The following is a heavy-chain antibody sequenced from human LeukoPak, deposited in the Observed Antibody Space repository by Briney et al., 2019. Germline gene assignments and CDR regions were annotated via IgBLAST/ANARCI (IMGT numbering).Heavy chain of an antibody. D-gene: IGHD3/OR15-3a*01. V-gene: IGHV1-8*01. CDR2: MNPNSGNT. CDR1: GYTFTSYD. Sequence: GASVTVSCKASGYTFTSYDMNWVRQATGQGLEWLGWMNPNSGNTGYAQNFQGRVTMTMNTSITTAYMELSSLRSEDTAVYYCARALSWTTESYYYVDVWGKGTTVTVS. CDR3: ARALSWTTESYYYVDV. J-gene: IGHJ6*03.